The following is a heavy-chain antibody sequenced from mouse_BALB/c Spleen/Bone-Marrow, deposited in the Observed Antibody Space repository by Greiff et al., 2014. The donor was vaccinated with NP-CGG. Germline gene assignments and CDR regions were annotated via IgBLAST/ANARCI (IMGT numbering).Heavy chain of an antibody. Sequence: EVQVVESGPELEKPGASVRISRKASGYSFTGYNINWVRQSNGKSLEWIGYIDPYSGGTSYYQRFKDRATLTVDKSSSTAYMQLRSLTSEDSAVYYCARSLLRRDALDYWGQGTSVTVSS. J-gene: IGHJ4*01. CDR1: GYSFTGYN. CDR3: ARSLLRRDALDY. CDR2: IDPYSGGT. D-gene: IGHD2-12*01. V-gene: IGHV1S135*01.